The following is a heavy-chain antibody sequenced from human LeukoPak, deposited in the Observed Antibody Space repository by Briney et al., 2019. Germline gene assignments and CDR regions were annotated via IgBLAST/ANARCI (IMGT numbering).Heavy chain of an antibody. J-gene: IGHJ5*02. Sequence: PSETLSLTCAVSGGSISSSNWWSWVRQPPGKGLEWIGEIYHSGSTNYNPSLKSRVTMSVDKSKNQFSLKLSSVTAADTAVYYCARVGSSSRRSWFDPWGQGTLVTVSS. CDR1: GGSISSSNW. V-gene: IGHV4-4*02. CDR2: IYHSGST. D-gene: IGHD6-6*01. CDR3: ARVGSSSRRSWFDP.